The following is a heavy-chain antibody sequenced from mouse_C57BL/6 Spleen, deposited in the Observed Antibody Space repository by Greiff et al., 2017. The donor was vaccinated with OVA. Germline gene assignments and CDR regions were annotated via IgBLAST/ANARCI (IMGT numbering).Heavy chain of an antibody. CDR3: ARERACYYAMDY. CDR1: GYTFTSYG. D-gene: IGHD3-1*01. CDR2: LYPRSGNT. V-gene: IGHV1-81*01. Sequence: VQLQPSGPELARPGASVTLSCKASGYTFTSYGINWVQQSHGQGLEWIGELYPRSGNTYYNEKFKGKATLHADHSSSTAYMERRSLTEEDSAVYCCARERACYYAMDYWGQGTSVTVSS. J-gene: IGHJ4*01.